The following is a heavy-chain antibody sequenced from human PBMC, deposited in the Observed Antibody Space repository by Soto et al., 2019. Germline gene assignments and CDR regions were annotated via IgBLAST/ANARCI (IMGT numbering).Heavy chain of an antibody. J-gene: IGHJ4*02. D-gene: IGHD2-15*01. CDR2: ISYDGNNK. V-gene: IGHV3-30-3*01. CDR1: GFTFSSYA. Sequence: QVQLVESGGGVVQPGRYLRLSCAASGFTFSSYAMHWVRQAPGKGLGWVAGISYDGNNKYYADSVKGRFTISRDNSKNTLYLQMISLSAEDTAVYYCARDVSSGGNPGGWGQGTLVTVSS. CDR3: ARDVSSGGNPGG.